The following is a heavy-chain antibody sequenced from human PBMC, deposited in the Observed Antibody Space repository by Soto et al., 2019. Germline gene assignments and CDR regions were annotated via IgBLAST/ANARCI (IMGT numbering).Heavy chain of an antibody. CDR2: IRDGGSRK. CDR1: GFTFSIYA. CDR3: AKGRSYYYYGVDV. V-gene: IGHV3-30*02. J-gene: IGHJ6*02. Sequence: GGSLRLSCAASGFTFSIYAMHWVRQAPGKGLEWVSNIRDGGSRKYYADSVKGRFTISRDDSKSTLYLQMNSLRAEDTALYYCAKGRSYYYYGVDVWGQATTVTVSS.